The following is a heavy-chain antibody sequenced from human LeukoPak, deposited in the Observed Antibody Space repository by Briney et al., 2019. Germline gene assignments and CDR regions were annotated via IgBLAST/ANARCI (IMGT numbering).Heavy chain of an antibody. CDR3: ARPWGGLDAFDI. D-gene: IGHD3-10*01. Sequence: GESLKISCKGSGYSFTNYWIVWVRQMPGKGLEWMGIIYPGDSDTRYSPSFQGQVSISVDKSISFTYLQWSSLKASDTAIYYCARPWGGLDAFDIWGQGTMVTVSS. J-gene: IGHJ3*02. CDR2: IYPGDSDT. CDR1: GYSFTNYW. V-gene: IGHV5-51*01.